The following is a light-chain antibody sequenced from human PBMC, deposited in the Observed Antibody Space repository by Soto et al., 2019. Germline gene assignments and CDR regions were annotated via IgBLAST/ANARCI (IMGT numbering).Light chain of an antibody. CDR1: QSVSNNY. CDR2: GAS. Sequence: PGERATLSCRASQSVSNNYLAWYQQKPGQAPRLLIYGASNRATGIPDRFSGSGSGTDFTLTISSLEPEDFAVYYCQQRSNWPITFGQGTRLEIK. V-gene: IGKV3D-20*02. CDR3: QQRSNWPIT. J-gene: IGKJ5*01.